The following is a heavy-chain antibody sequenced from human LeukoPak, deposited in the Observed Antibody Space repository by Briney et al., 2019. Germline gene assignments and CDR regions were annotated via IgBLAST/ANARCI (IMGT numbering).Heavy chain of an antibody. J-gene: IGHJ6*03. Sequence: SVKVSCKASGGTFSSYAISWVRQAPGQGLEWMGGIIPIFGTANYAQKFQGRVTITADESTSTAYMELSSLRSEDTAVYYCASPDYGGSSDYYYYYYMDVWGKGTTVTVSS. V-gene: IGHV1-69*13. CDR3: ASPDYGGSSDYYYYYYMDV. CDR2: IIPIFGTA. CDR1: GGTFSSYA. D-gene: IGHD4-23*01.